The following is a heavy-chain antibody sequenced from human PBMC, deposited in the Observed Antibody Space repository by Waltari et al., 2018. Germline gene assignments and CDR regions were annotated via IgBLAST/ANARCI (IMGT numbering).Heavy chain of an antibody. J-gene: IGHJ3*02. CDR2: IQFDGNKK. CDR1: GHTFRRFA. Sequence: QVQLVESGGGVVQPGGSLRLSCAASGHTFRRFAMHWVRQAPGKGLEWVSFIQFDGNKKYYPDSVKGRFTVSRDNSKSVLYLQMNSLRPEDTAIYYCALGTGGTWNSNDAFDIWGQGTPVTVSS. CDR3: ALGTGGTWNSNDAFDI. V-gene: IGHV3-30*02. D-gene: IGHD1-1*01.